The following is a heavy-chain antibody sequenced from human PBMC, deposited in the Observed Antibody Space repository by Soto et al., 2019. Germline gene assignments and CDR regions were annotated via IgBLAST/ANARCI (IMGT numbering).Heavy chain of an antibody. Sequence: GGSLRLSCAASGFTFGTYTMNWVRQAPGKGLEWVSSIGTTSSYIYYADSVRGRFTISRDNAKDSLYLQMTSLRAEDTAVYYCARVMCGDCSSYYYYSMDVWGQGTTVTVSS. J-gene: IGHJ6*02. D-gene: IGHD2-21*02. CDR2: IGTTSSYI. CDR1: GFTFGTYT. CDR3: ARVMCGDCSSYYYYSMDV. V-gene: IGHV3-21*01.